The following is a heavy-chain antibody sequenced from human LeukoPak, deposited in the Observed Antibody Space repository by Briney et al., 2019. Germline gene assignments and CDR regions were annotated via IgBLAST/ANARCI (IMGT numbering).Heavy chain of an antibody. CDR2: IYHSGST. D-gene: IGHD6-6*01. CDR3: ARGKGLAAPFFDY. CDR1: GGSISSGGYY. V-gene: IGHV4-30-2*01. Sequence: SETLSLTCTVSGGSISSGGYYWSWIRQPPGKGLEWIGYIYHSGSTYYNPSLKSRVTISVDRSKNQFSLKLSSVTAADTAVYYCARGKGLAAPFFDYWGQGTRVTVSS. J-gene: IGHJ4*02.